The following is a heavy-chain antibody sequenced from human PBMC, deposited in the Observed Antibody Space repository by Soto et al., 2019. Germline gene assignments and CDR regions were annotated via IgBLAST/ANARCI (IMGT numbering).Heavy chain of an antibody. V-gene: IGHV1-46*01. CDR3: ARATYGVGLDY. Sequence: QVQLVQSGAEVKKPGASVKVSCKASGYTFTSYYMHWVRQAPGQGLEWMGIINPSGGSTSYAQKFQGRVTMTRDTSTSTVYMELSSVRSEDTAVYYCARATYGVGLDYWGQGTLVTVSS. J-gene: IGHJ4*02. D-gene: IGHD1-26*01. CDR2: INPSGGST. CDR1: GYTFTSYY.